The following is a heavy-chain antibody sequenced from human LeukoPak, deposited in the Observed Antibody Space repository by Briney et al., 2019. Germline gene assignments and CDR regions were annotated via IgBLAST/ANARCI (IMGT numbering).Heavy chain of an antibody. CDR3: ARDRRVAAAAVDY. J-gene: IGHJ4*02. CDR2: ISSSSSYI. Sequence: GGSLRLSCAASGFTFSSYSMNWVRQAPGKGLEWVSSISSSSSYIYYADSVKGRFTISRDNAKNSLHLQMNSLRAEDTAVYYCARDRRVAAAAVDYWGQGTLVTVSS. D-gene: IGHD6-13*01. CDR1: GFTFSSYS. V-gene: IGHV3-21*01.